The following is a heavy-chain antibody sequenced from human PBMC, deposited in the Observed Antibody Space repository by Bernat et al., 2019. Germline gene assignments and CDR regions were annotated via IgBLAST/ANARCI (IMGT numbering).Heavy chain of an antibody. CDR2: IDWDDDK. CDR1: GFSLSTSGMR. Sequence: QVTLKESGPALVKPTQTLTLTCTFSGFSLSTSGMRVSWIRQPPGKALEWLARIDWDDDKFYSTSLKTRLTISKDTSKNQVVLTMTNMDPVDTATYYFAREGYCSSTSCYIRAFDIWGQGTMVTVSS. J-gene: IGHJ3*02. V-gene: IGHV2-70*04. D-gene: IGHD2-2*02. CDR3: AREGYCSSTSCYIRAFDI.